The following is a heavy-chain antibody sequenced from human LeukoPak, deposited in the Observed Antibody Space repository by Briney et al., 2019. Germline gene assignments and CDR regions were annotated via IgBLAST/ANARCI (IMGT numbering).Heavy chain of an antibody. CDR1: GYPFTNYW. CDR3: AGHRDGYADY. V-gene: IGHV5-51*01. D-gene: IGHD5-24*01. Sequence: ESLKISFKAPGYPFTNYWIAWVRQMPAKGLEWMGIIYPGDSDTRYSPSFQGQVTISAHKSISTAYLQWSSLKASDTAMYYCAGHRDGYADYWGQGTLVTVSS. J-gene: IGHJ4*02. CDR2: IYPGDSDT.